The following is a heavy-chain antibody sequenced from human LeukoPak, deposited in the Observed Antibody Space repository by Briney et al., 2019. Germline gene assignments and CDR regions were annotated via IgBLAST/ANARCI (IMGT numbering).Heavy chain of an antibody. V-gene: IGHV3-23*01. CDR3: AREPEMGYYCSGSYPTWPFDY. D-gene: IGHD3-10*01. Sequence: GGSLRLSCAASGFTFSSYAMSWVRQAPGKGLEWVSAISGSGGSTYYADSVKGRFTISRDNSKNTLYLQMNSLRAEDTAVYYCAREPEMGYYCSGSYPTWPFDYWGQGTLVTVSS. J-gene: IGHJ4*02. CDR2: ISGSGGST. CDR1: GFTFSSYA.